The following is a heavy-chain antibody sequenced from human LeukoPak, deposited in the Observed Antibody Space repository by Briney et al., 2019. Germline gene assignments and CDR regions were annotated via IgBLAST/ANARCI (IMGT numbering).Heavy chain of an antibody. D-gene: IGHD3-22*01. CDR2: ISGDNDNT. Sequence: ASVKVSCKASGYIFTNYGISWVRPAPGQGLEWMGWISGDNDNTYYAQKYQGIVTMTTDTSTNTAYMELRSLRSDDTAVYYCARATSLGDSSGYYYADSWGQGTLVTVSS. CDR3: ARATSLGDSSGYYYADS. J-gene: IGHJ5*01. V-gene: IGHV1-18*01. CDR1: GYIFTNYG.